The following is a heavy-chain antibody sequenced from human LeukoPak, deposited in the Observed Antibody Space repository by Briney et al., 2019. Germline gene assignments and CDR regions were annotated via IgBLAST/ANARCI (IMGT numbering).Heavy chain of an antibody. CDR1: GFIFSNYG. CDR2: ISGSGGST. Sequence: PGGSLRLSCAASGFIFSNYGMNWVRQAPGKGLEWVSAISGSGGSTYYADSVKGRFTISRDNSKNTLYLQMNSLRAEDTAVYYCAKRFGAAGYYFDYWGQGTLVTVSS. CDR3: AKRFGAAGYYFDY. V-gene: IGHV3-23*01. J-gene: IGHJ4*02. D-gene: IGHD3-10*01.